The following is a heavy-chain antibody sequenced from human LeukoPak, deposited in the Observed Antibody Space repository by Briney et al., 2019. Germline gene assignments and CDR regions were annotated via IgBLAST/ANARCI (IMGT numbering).Heavy chain of an antibody. CDR2: MNPNSGNT. Sequence: ASVTVSCKASGYTFASYDINWVRQATGQGLEWMGWMNPNSGNTGYAQKFQGRVTMTRNTSISTAYMELSSLRSEDTAVYYCARVYSSGDRFDPWGQGTLVTVSS. V-gene: IGHV1-8*01. CDR3: ARVYSSGDRFDP. D-gene: IGHD6-19*01. J-gene: IGHJ5*02. CDR1: GYTFASYD.